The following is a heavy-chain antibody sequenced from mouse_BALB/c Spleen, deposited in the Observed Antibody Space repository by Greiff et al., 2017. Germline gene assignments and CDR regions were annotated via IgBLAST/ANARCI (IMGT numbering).Heavy chain of an antibody. CDR3: ARSGVKRYFDV. J-gene: IGHJ1*01. CDR2: INPSTGYT. D-gene: IGHD2-2*01. Sequence: VQLQQSGAELAKPGASVKMSCKASGYTFTSYWMHWVKQRPGQGLEWIGYINPSTGYTEYNQKFKDKATLTADKSSSTAYMQLSSLTSEDSAVYYCARSGVKRYFDVWGAGTTVTVSS. CDR1: GYTFTSYW. V-gene: IGHV1-7*01.